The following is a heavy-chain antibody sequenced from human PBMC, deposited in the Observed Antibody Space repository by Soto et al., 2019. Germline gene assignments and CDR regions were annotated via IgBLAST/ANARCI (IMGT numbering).Heavy chain of an antibody. Sequence: AASVKVSCKASGGTFSSYAISWVRQAPGQGLEWMGGIIPIFGTANYTQKFQGRVTITADESTSTAYMELSSLRSEDTAVYYCARSTVLDIERLDYSGQVTRATVSS. CDR2: IIPIFGTA. D-gene: IGHD2-2*03. CDR1: GGTFSSYA. J-gene: IGHJ4*02. V-gene: IGHV1-69*13. CDR3: ARSTVLDIERLDY.